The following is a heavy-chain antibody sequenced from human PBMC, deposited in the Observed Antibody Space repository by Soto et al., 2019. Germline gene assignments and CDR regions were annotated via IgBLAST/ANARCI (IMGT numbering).Heavy chain of an antibody. CDR2: IKSKTDGGTT. V-gene: IGHV3-15*07. J-gene: IGHJ6*02. CDR1: GFTSSNAW. D-gene: IGHD6-25*01. CDR3: TTDSAAILYYYYYGMDV. Sequence: GGSLRLSCAASGFTSSNAWMNWVRQAPGKGLEWVGRIKSKTDGGTTDYAAPVKGRFTISRDDSKNTLYLQMNSLKTEDTAVYYCTTDSAAILYYYYYGMDVWGQGTTVTGSS.